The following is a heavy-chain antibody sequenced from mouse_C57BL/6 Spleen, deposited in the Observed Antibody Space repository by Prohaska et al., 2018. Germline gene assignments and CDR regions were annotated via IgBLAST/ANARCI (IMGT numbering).Heavy chain of an antibody. V-gene: IGHV1-61*01. CDR3: ARGYDSSYRYFDV. J-gene: IGHJ1*03. CDR1: GYTFTSYW. CDR2: IYPSDSET. D-gene: IGHD1-1*01. Sequence: QVQLQQPGAELVRPGSSVKLSCKASGYTFTSYWMDWVKQRPGQGLEWIGNIYPSDSETHYNQKFKDKATLTVDKSSSTAYMQLSSLTSEDSAVYYCARGYDSSYRYFDVWGTGTTVTVSS.